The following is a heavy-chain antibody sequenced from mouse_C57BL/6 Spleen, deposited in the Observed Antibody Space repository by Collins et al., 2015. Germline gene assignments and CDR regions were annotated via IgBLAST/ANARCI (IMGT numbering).Heavy chain of an antibody. V-gene: IGHV1-52*01. J-gene: IGHJ1*03. CDR2: IDPSDSET. CDR3: ASYYGNYWYFDV. CDR1: GYTFTSYW. Sequence: QVRLQQPGAELVRPGSSVKLSCKASGYTFTSYWMHWVKQRPIQGLEWIGNIDPSDSETHYNQKFKDKATLTVDKSSSTAYMQLSSLTSEDSAVYYCASYYGNYWYFDVWGTGTTVTVSS. D-gene: IGHD2-1*01.